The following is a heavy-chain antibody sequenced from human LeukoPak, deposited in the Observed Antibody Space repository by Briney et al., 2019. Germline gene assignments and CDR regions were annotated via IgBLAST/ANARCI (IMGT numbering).Heavy chain of an antibody. Sequence: ASVNVSCKTSDYTFANYGISWVRQAPGQGLQWMGWISGYDGNTKYAQKFEGRVTMTTDTSTSTAYMQLRRLRSDDTAIYYCARDYSQEFCSGGSCKFDPWGQGTLVTVSS. V-gene: IGHV1-18*01. CDR1: DYTFANYG. J-gene: IGHJ5*02. D-gene: IGHD2-15*01. CDR2: ISGYDGNT. CDR3: ARDYSQEFCSGGSCKFDP.